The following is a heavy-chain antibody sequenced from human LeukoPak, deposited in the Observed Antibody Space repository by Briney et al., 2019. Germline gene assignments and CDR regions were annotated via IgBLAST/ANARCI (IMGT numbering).Heavy chain of an antibody. Sequence: SETLSLTCAVSGYSISSGYHWGWIRQPPGKGLEWIGSVSHSGSTYYNPSLKSRVTISVDTSKNQFSLELSSVTAADTAVYYCARGVRTIFGVVIIRDYFDYWGQGTLVTVSS. CDR1: GYSISSGYH. J-gene: IGHJ4*02. D-gene: IGHD3-3*01. CDR2: VSHSGST. CDR3: ARGVRTIFGVVIIRDYFDY. V-gene: IGHV4-38-2*01.